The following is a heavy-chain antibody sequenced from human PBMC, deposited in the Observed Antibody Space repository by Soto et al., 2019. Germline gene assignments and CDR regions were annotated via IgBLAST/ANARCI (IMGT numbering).Heavy chain of an antibody. D-gene: IGHD4-4*01. V-gene: IGHV3-30*18. CDR1: GFTFSNFG. J-gene: IGHJ6*02. CDR2: ILYDGSNT. Sequence: PGVSLRLSCAASGFTFSNFGMHWVRQAPGKGLEWVAVILYDGSNTYYADSVKGRFTISRDNSKNTLYLEMNSLRPEDTAVYHCAKSRDGYSFYYFYGLDVWGQGTTVTVSS. CDR3: AKSRDGYSFYYFYGLDV.